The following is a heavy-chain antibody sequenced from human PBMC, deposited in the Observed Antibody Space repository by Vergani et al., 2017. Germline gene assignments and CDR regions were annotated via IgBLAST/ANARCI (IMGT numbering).Heavy chain of an antibody. V-gene: IGHV3-11*01. D-gene: IGHD1-1*01. CDR1: GFTFSDYF. Sequence: QVQLVESGGGLVKPGGSLRLSCAASGFTFSDYFMTWVRQAPGKGLEWVSYINNRGTSFYYADSVRGRFTISRDNAKKSLYLQMSSLRAEDTAVYFCVRAECTTSACYKRVINYWGQGALVTVSS. J-gene: IGHJ4*02. CDR3: VRAECTTSACYKRVINY. CDR2: INNRGTSF.